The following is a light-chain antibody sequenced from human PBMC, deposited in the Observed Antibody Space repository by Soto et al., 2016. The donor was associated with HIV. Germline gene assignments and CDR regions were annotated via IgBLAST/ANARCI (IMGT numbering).Light chain of an antibody. J-gene: IGKJ1*01. Sequence: DIQMTQSPSTLSASVGDRVTITCRASQNINNWLAWYQQKPGKVPKLLIYMTSTLETGVPSSLAAVDLGQNSLSPSAACSLMILLTYYCQQYNTYLWTFGQGPRWTS. CDR3: QQYNTYLWT. V-gene: IGKV1-5*03. CDR2: MTS. CDR1: QNINNW.